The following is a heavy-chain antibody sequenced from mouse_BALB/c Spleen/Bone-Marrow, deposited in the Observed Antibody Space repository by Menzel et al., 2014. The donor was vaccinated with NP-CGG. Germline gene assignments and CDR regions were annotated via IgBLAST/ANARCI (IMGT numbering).Heavy chain of an antibody. CDR2: PSNGAGYI. CDR1: GFTFNSYG. V-gene: IGHV5-6*01. J-gene: IGHJ4*01. D-gene: IGHD2-1*01. Sequence: DVQLQESGGDLVKPGGALKLSCAASGFTFNSYGMSRLRQTPDKRLEWVATPSNGAGYIFYPGSWKGRFTISRDTATNTLYLEMNSLKSEDTAMYYGARHREGNAVSYYAMDYWGQVASVTVSS. CDR3: ARHREGNAVSYYAMDY.